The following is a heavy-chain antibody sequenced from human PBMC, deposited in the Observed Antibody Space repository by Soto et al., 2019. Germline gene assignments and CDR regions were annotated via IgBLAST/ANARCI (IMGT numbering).Heavy chain of an antibody. CDR1: GFTFSNAW. J-gene: IGHJ6*02. CDR3: TTLSYFYYDGMDV. V-gene: IGHV3-15*01. CDR2: IKSKVDGGTA. Sequence: GGSLRLSCEASGFTFSNAWMNWVRQGPGKGLEWLGRIKSKVDGGTADYGAATKGRFSISRDDLKNRLYLQMNCLKPDDTAVYYCTTLSYFYYDGMDVWGQGTTVTVSS.